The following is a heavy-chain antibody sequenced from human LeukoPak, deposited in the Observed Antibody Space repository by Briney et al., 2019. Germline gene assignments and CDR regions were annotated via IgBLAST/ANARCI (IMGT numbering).Heavy chain of an antibody. CDR2: ISAYNGNT. CDR1: GYTFTSYG. J-gene: IGHJ6*03. Sequence: ASVKVSCKASGYTFTSYGIGWVRQAPGQGLEWMGWISAYNGNTNYAQKLQGRVTMTTDTSTSTAYMELRSLRSDDTAVYYCASLTSGPGYASNYYYMDVWGKGTTVTVSS. V-gene: IGHV1-18*01. CDR3: ASLTSGPGYASNYYYMDV. D-gene: IGHD3-9*01.